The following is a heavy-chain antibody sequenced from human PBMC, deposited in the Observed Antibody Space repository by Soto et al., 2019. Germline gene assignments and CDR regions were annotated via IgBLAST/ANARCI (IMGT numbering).Heavy chain of an antibody. Sequence: GGSLRLSCAASGFTFSSYAMKWVRQAPGKGLEWVSLIGGSGTPTYYADSVKGWFTISRDNSGNTLFLEMYSLRAEDTAVYYCARPEYSSSWYGYKDGMDVWGQGTTVTV. V-gene: IGHV3-23*01. J-gene: IGHJ6*02. CDR2: IGGSGTPT. D-gene: IGHD6-13*01. CDR3: ARPEYSSSWYGYKDGMDV. CDR1: GFTFSSYA.